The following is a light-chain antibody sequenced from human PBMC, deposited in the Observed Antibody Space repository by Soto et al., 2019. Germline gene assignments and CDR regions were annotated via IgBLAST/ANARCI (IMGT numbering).Light chain of an antibody. CDR1: SSDVGSYNY. J-gene: IGLJ2*01. CDR3: CSYSGSDSLL. V-gene: IGLV2-11*01. CDR2: DVS. Sequence: QSVLTQPRSVSGSPGESVTISCSGTSSDVGSYNYVSWYQQYPGKTPKVMICDVSERPSEVPVRFSGSKSGNTASLTISGLQAEDEAEYFCCSYSGSDSLLFGGGTKLTVL.